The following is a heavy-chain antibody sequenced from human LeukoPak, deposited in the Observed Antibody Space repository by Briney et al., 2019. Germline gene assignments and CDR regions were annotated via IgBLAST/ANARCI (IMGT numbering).Heavy chain of an antibody. CDR1: GVSITTYY. CDR2: INYSGST. CDR3: ARAQLNLLVDFGMDV. V-gene: IGHV4-59*01. D-gene: IGHD1-1*01. J-gene: IGHJ6*02. Sequence: SEPLSLPCTVSGVSITTYYWTWIRQPPGKGLEWIGYINYSGSTNYNPSLKSRVTISVDTSKNQFSLKLSSVTAADTAVYYCARAQLNLLVDFGMDVWGQGTTVTVSS.